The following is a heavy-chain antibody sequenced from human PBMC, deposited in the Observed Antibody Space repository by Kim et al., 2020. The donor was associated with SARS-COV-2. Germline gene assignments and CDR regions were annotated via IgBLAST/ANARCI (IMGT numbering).Heavy chain of an antibody. CDR2: IWYDGSNK. Sequence: GGSLRLSCAASGFTFKSYGMHWVRQAPGKGLEWVAVIWYDGSNKYYADSVKGRFTISRDNSKNTLYLQMNSLSAEETAVYYCAATGPAATLDHRGQGTL. CDR3: AATGPAATLDH. CDR1: GFTFKSYG. J-gene: IGHJ4*02. V-gene: IGHV3-33*01. D-gene: IGHD2-2*01.